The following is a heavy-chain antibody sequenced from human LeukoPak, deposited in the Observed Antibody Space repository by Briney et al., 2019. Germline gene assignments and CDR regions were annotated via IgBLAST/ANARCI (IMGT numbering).Heavy chain of an antibody. J-gene: IGHJ4*02. V-gene: IGHV3-23*01. Sequence: GGSLRLSCAASGFIFSDYAMSWVRQAPGKGLEWVSSISGVGGTTYYAESVEGRFTISRDNSKNTLDLQMNSLRAEDTATYYCAKAPRVYCSGGSCFLSYWGQGALVTVSS. CDR3: AKAPRVYCSGGSCFLSY. CDR2: ISGVGGTT. D-gene: IGHD2-15*01. CDR1: GFIFSDYA.